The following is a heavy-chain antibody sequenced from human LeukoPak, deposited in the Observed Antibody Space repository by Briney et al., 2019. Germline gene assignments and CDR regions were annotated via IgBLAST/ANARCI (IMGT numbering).Heavy chain of an antibody. Sequence: SETLSLTCTVSGGSISSSSYYWGWIRQPPGKGLEWIGRIYTSGSTNYNPSLKSRVTISVDTSKNQFSLKLSSVTAADTAVYYCAREGVPAARYYYYYMDVWGKGTTVTVSS. D-gene: IGHD2-2*01. CDR1: GGSISSSSYY. V-gene: IGHV4-39*07. CDR3: AREGVPAARYYYYYMDV. CDR2: IYTSGST. J-gene: IGHJ6*03.